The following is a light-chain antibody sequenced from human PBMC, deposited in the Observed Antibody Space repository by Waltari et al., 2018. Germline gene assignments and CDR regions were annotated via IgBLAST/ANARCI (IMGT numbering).Light chain of an antibody. Sequence: EIVLTQSPATLSLSPGERATLSCRASQSVSNYLAWYQQTPGQAPRLLSYDVSNRATGIPARFSGSGSGTDFTLTISSLEPEDFAVYYCQQRGNWPITFGQGTRLEIK. CDR3: QQRGNWPIT. CDR2: DVS. J-gene: IGKJ5*01. V-gene: IGKV3-11*01. CDR1: QSVSNY.